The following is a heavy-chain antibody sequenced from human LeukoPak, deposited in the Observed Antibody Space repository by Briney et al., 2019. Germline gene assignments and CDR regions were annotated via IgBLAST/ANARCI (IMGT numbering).Heavy chain of an antibody. J-gene: IGHJ4*02. CDR2: IYYSGST. CDR3: ARGTYYYDSSGYYPVWFDY. D-gene: IGHD3-22*01. Sequence: SETLSLTCTVSGGSISSYYWSWIRQPPGKGLEWIGYIYYSGSTNYNPSLKSRVTISVDTSKNQFSLKLSSVTAADTAVCYCARGTYYYDSSGYYPVWFDYWGQGALVTVSS. CDR1: GGSISSYY. V-gene: IGHV4-59*01.